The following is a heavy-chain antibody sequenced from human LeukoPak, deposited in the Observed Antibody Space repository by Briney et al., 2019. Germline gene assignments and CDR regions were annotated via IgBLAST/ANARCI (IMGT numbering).Heavy chain of an antibody. D-gene: IGHD4-23*01. Sequence: GGSLRLSCAASGFTFTSYGMHWVRQAPGKGLEWVAHIRFDESDKYYADSVKGRFTISRDTSRNTVYLQMNSLRGEDTAVYYCAKDFRWSQDYWGQGTLVTVSS. CDR1: GFTFTSYG. V-gene: IGHV3-30*02. CDR2: IRFDESDK. CDR3: AKDFRWSQDY. J-gene: IGHJ4*02.